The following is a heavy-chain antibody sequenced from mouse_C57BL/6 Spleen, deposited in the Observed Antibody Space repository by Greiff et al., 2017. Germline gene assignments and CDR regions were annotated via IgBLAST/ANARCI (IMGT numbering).Heavy chain of an antibody. J-gene: IGHJ3*01. CDR2: ISSGGSYT. CDR1: GFTFSSYG. CDR3: ARQDDYCSSLRAWFAY. Sequence: EVKLVESGGDLVKPGGSLKLSCAASGFTFSSYGMSWVRQTPDKRLEWVATISSGGSYTYYPDSVKGRFTFTRDNAKNTLYLQMSRLKSEDTAMYCCARQDDYCSSLRAWFAYWGQGTLVTVSA. V-gene: IGHV5-6*02. D-gene: IGHD1-1*01.